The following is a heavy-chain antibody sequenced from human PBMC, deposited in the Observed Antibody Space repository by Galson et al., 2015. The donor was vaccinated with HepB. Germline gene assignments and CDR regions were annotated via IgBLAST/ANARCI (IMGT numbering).Heavy chain of an antibody. J-gene: IGHJ3*02. CDR3: ARWFGDLDAFDI. V-gene: IGHV1-8*01. CDR2: MNPNAGDT. CDR1: GYSFTSYD. Sequence: SCKASGYSFTSYDINWVRQATGQGLEWMGWMNPNAGDTGFAQEFQGRVTVTSDSSTTTAYMELSSLRSGDTAVYYCARWFGDLDAFDIWGQGTMVTVSS. D-gene: IGHD3-10*01.